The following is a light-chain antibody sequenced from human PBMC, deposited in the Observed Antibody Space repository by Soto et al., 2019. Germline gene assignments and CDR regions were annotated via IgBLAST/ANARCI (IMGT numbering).Light chain of an antibody. Sequence: QSVLAQPASVSGSPGQSITISCTGTSSDVGGYNYVSWYQQHPGKAPKLMIYEVSNRPSGVSNRFSGSKSGNTASLAISGLQAEDEADYSCSSYAGSSKVFGTGTKVTVL. V-gene: IGLV2-14*01. CDR1: SSDVGGYNY. CDR2: EVS. CDR3: SSYAGSSKV. J-gene: IGLJ1*01.